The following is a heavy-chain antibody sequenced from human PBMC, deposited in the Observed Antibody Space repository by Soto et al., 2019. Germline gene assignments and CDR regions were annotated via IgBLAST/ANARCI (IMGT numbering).Heavy chain of an antibody. V-gene: IGHV3-23*01. Sequence: PGGSLRLSCAASGFRFSNYAMSWVRQAPGKGLEWVSSISGNGVTTYFADSVQGRFTISRDNSKNTLYLQMNSLRADDTAVYYCAKRGPNAVPTIGAYYFDYWGQGTLVTVSS. CDR1: GFRFSNYA. CDR3: AKRGPNAVPTIGAYYFDY. CDR2: ISGNGVTT. D-gene: IGHD5-12*01. J-gene: IGHJ4*02.